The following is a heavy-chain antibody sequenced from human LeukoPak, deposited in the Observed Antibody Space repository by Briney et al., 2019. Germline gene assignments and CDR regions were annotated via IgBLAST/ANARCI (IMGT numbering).Heavy chain of an antibody. Sequence: SVKVSCKASGGSFSHGYGVSWVRQAPGQGLEWMGGILTSFGRGNYPQKFQGRVTMTEDTSTDTAYMELSSLRSEDTAVYYCATVVRTDAFDIWGQGTMVTVSS. CDR1: GGSFSHGYG. D-gene: IGHD3-10*01. CDR3: ATVVRTDAFDI. V-gene: IGHV1-69*06. CDR2: ILTSFGRG. J-gene: IGHJ3*02.